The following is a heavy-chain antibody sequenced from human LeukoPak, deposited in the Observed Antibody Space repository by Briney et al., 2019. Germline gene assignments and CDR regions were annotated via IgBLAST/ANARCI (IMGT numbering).Heavy chain of an antibody. V-gene: IGHV4-34*01. J-gene: IGHJ2*01. CDR1: GGSFSGYY. CDR2: INHSGST. D-gene: IGHD7-27*01. CDR3: ARMNNWGRGWYFDL. Sequence: SETLSLTCAVYGGSFSGYYWSWIRQPPGKGLEWIGEINHSGSTNYNPSLKSRVTISVDTSKNQFSLKVSSLTAADTAVYYCARMNNWGRGWYFDLWGRGTLVTVSS.